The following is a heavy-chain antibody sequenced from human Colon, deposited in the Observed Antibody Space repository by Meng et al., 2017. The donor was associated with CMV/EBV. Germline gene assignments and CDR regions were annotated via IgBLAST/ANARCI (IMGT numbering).Heavy chain of an antibody. CDR3: ARRRIVGASFDY. CDR2: IYYTGST. Sequence: VSGGSIRSSSYYWGWIRQPPGRGLEWIGNIYYTGSTYYTPSLKSRVTMSVDKSKNQFSLKLSSMTAADTAVYYCARRRIVGASFDYWGQGTLVTVSS. D-gene: IGHD1-26*01. V-gene: IGHV4-39*01. CDR1: GGSIRSSSYY. J-gene: IGHJ4*02.